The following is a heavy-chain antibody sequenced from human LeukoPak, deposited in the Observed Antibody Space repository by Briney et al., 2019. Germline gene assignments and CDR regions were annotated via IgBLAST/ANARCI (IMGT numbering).Heavy chain of an antibody. Sequence: GGTLRLSCAASGFTLSSYWMHWVRQAPGKGLVWVSRMNSDGSSTTYADSVKGRFTISRDNAKNTLYLQMNSLRAEDTAVYYCARATSSGYYWTPFDYWGQGTLVTVSS. V-gene: IGHV3-74*01. CDR2: MNSDGSST. D-gene: IGHD3-22*01. CDR3: ARATSSGYYWTPFDY. CDR1: GFTLSSYW. J-gene: IGHJ4*02.